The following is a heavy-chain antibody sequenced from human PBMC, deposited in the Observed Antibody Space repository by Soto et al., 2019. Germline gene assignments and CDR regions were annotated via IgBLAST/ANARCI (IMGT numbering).Heavy chain of an antibody. CDR1: RVSVRIYA. D-gene: IGHD3-22*01. V-gene: IGHV3-23*01. J-gene: IGHJ1*01. Sequence: GCSLEIACSASRVSVRIYAMGWVLKAPGKGLEWVSAISGSGGSTYYADSVKGRFTISRDNSKNTLYLQMNSLRAEDTAVYYCAQPSYYYDSSRPYSKYWGKGTLVLVSS. CDR2: ISGSGGST. CDR3: AQPSYYYDSSRPYSKY.